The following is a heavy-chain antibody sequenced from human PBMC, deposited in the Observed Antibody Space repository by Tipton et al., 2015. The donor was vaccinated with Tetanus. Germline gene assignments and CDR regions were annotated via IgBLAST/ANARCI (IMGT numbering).Heavy chain of an antibody. Sequence: TLSLTCAVYGGSFSGYYWSWIRQPPGKGLEWIGEINHSGSTNYNPSLKSRVTISVDTSKNQFSLKLSSVTAADTAAYYCARRSNYDYVWGSYRYTGRDYYFDYWGQGTLVPVPS. CDR3: ARRSNYDYVWGSYRYTGRDYYFDY. CDR2: INHSGST. D-gene: IGHD3-16*02. J-gene: IGHJ4*02. V-gene: IGHV4-34*01. CDR1: GGSFSGYY.